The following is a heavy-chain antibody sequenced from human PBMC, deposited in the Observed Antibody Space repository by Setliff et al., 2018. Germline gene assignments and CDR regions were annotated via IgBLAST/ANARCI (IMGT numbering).Heavy chain of an antibody. V-gene: IGHV3-15*01. J-gene: IGHJ6*02. Sequence: GGSLRLSCAVSGLRFSDAWVSWVRQAPGKGLEWAGRIKSYGSGGTIDYAAPVEGRFTISRDDSKNTVYLQMSSLEIEDTAVYYCVHNADFIGTFNTWGQGTTVTVSS. CDR1: GLRFSDAW. CDR3: VHNADFIGTFNT. CDR2: IKSYGSGGTI. D-gene: IGHD2-8*01.